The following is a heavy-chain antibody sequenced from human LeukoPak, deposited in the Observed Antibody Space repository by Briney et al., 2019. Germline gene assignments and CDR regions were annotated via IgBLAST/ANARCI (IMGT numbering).Heavy chain of an antibody. CDR2: IFPGDSDT. CDR1: GDRFTSYW. CDR3: ARRPLHSQNWLAP. J-gene: IGHJ5*02. Sequence: GESLKISCKGYGDRFTSYWVAWVRQMPGKGLEWMEIIFPGDSDTRYSPSIQGQVTISVDRSISTAYLQWSSLKASDTAIYYCARRPLHSQNWLAPWGQGTLVTVSS. V-gene: IGHV5-51*01.